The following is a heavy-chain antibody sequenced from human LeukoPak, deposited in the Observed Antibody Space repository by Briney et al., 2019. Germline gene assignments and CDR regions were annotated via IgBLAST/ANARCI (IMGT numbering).Heavy chain of an antibody. CDR1: GFSFTSYA. V-gene: IGHV3-23*01. D-gene: IGHD3-22*01. CDR3: ANQGARDYYDSSGYPYFDY. Sequence: GGSLRLSCAASGFSFTSYAMSWFRQAPGKGLEWVSGISNSGGSTVYADSVKGRFTISRDNSKNTLYLQMNSLRAEDTAVYYCANQGARDYYDSSGYPYFDYWGQGTLVTVSS. J-gene: IGHJ4*02. CDR2: ISNSGGST.